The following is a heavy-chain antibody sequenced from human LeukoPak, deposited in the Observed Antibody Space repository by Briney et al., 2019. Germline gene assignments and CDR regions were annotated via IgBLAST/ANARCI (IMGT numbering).Heavy chain of an antibody. V-gene: IGHV3-21*01. J-gene: IGHJ5*02. CDR2: ISSSSSYI. Sequence: PGGSLRLSCAASGFTFSSYSMNWVRQAPGEGLEWVSSISSSSSYIYYADSVKGRFTISRDNAKNSLYLQMNSLRAEDTAVYYCATFFDKYWFDPWGQGTLVTVSS. D-gene: IGHD3-3*01. CDR3: ATFFDKYWFDP. CDR1: GFTFSSYS.